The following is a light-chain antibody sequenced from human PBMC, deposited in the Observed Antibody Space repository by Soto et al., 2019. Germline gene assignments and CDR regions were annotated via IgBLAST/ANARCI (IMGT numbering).Light chain of an antibody. CDR2: EVS. CDR3: SSYTSSSIDYV. V-gene: IGLV2-14*01. J-gene: IGLJ1*01. CDR1: SSDVGGYNY. Sequence: QSALTQPASVSGSPGQSITISCTGTSSDVGGYNYVSWYQQHPGKAPKLMIYEVSNRPSGVSNRLSSSKSGNTASLTISGLQAEDEADYYCSSYTSSSIDYVFGTGTKLTVL.